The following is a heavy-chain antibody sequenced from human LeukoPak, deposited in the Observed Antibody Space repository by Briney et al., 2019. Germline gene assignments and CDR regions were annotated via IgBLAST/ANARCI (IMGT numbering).Heavy chain of an antibody. D-gene: IGHD2-15*01. CDR1: GYTFTGYY. J-gene: IGHJ4*02. Sequence: GASVKVSCKASGYTFTGYYMHWVRQAPGQGLEWMGWIDPNSGGTNYAQKFQGRVTMTRDTSISTAYMELSRLRSDDTAVYYCARGRGVVVAAAVIDYWGQGTLVTVSS. CDR3: ARGRGVVVAAAVIDY. V-gene: IGHV1-2*02. CDR2: IDPNSGGT.